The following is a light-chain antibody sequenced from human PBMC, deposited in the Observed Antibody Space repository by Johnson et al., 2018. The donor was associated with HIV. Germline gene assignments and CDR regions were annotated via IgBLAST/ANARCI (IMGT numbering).Light chain of an antibody. J-gene: IGLJ1*01. CDR2: EDN. CDR1: SSNIENYF. V-gene: IGLV1-51*02. Sequence: QFVLTQPPSLSAAPGQRVSISCSGNSSNIENYFVSWYQQLPGAAPRLLIYEDNKRPSGIPDRFSGSKSGASATLGITGLQTGDEADYYCGVWDASLSPLYVFGTGTTVVVL. CDR3: GVWDASLSPLYV.